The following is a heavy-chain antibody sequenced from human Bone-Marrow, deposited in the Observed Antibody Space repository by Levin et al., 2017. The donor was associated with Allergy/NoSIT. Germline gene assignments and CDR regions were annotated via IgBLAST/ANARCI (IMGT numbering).Heavy chain of an antibody. CDR3: ARSLEYCVADTCYQPFPH. D-gene: IGHD2-15*01. J-gene: IGHJ1*01. CDR2: IIPMLGIA. Sequence: GASVKVSCKASGGTFSSYTISWVRQAPGQGLEWMGRIIPMLGIANYAQKFQDRVTITADKSTSTAYMELSSLGSEDTAVYYCARSLEYCVADTCYQPFPHWGQGTLVTVSS. V-gene: IGHV1-69*02. CDR1: GGTFSSYT.